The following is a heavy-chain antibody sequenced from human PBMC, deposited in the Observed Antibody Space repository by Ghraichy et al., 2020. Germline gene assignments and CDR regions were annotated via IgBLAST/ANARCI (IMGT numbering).Heavy chain of an antibody. CDR1: GFTFDDYA. Sequence: GGSLRLSCAASGFTFDDYAMHWVRQAPGKGLEWVSLISGDGGSTYYADSVKGRFTISRDNSKNSLYLQMNSLRTEDTALYYCAKGKTVLLWFGEFDVWGQGTTVTVSS. CDR2: ISGDGGST. CDR3: AKGKTVLLWFGEFDV. V-gene: IGHV3-43*02. D-gene: IGHD3-10*01. J-gene: IGHJ6*02.